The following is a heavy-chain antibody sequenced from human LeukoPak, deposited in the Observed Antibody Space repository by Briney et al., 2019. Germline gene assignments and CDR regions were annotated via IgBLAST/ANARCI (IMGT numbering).Heavy chain of an antibody. J-gene: IGHJ6*03. V-gene: IGHV3-23*01. CDR1: GFTFSNYA. Sequence: PGGSLRLSCAPSGFTFSNYAMSWVRQAPGKGLEWVSIIGSSGGSTIYADSVKGRFTISRDNSKNTLYLQLNSLSAVDTAIYYCAKYQLPSPYYYYMDVWGKGTTVTISS. CDR2: IGSSGGST. D-gene: IGHD2-2*01. CDR3: AKYQLPSPYYYYMDV.